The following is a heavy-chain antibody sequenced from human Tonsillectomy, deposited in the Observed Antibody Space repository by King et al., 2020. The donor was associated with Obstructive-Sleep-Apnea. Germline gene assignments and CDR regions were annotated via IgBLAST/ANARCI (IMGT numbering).Heavy chain of an antibody. CDR2: IYYSGST. V-gene: IGHV4-31*03. Sequence: QLQESGPGLVKPSQTLSLTCTVSGSSISSGGYYWSWIRQHPGKGLEWIGYIYYSGSTYYNPSLKSRVTISVDTSKNQFSLKLSSVTAADTAVYYCAGWRGWLVWGVFIDHWGQGTLVTVAS. CDR1: GSSISSGGYY. CDR3: AGWRGWLVWGVFIDH. D-gene: IGHD3-10*01. J-gene: IGHJ4*02.